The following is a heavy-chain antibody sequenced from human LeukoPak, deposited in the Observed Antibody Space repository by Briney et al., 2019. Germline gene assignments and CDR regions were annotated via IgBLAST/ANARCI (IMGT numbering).Heavy chain of an antibody. CDR1: GYTFTDYY. V-gene: IGHV1-2*02. CDR3: ARGDSGITVTGHNYLKNSNWFDP. Sequence: ASVKVSCKASGYTFTDYYMHWVRQAPGQGLEWMGWINPNNGGTNYAQNFQGRVTMTRDTSISIVYMELSRLRSDDTAVYYCARGDSGITVTGHNYLKNSNWFDPWGQGTLVTVSS. D-gene: IGHD6-19*01. J-gene: IGHJ5*02. CDR2: INPNNGGT.